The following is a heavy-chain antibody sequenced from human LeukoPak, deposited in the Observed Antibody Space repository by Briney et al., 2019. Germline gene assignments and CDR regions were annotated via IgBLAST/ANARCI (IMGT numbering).Heavy chain of an antibody. V-gene: IGHV3-23*01. CDR3: AIAPFDS. CDR1: GFTFSNCV. CDR2: ITGIGNT. Sequence: PGESLRLSCTASGFTFSNCVMAWVRQAPGKGLEWVSTITGIGNTFYADSVTGRFTISRDNSKNTIYVQMNSLRDEDTAVYYCAIAPFDSWGQGTLVSVST. J-gene: IGHJ4*02.